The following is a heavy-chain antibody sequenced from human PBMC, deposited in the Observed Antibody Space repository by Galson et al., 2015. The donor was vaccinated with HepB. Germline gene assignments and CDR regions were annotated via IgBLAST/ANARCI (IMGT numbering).Heavy chain of an antibody. CDR1: GYTLTSYD. Sequence: SVKVSCKASGYTLTSYDINWVRQATGQGLEWMGWMNPNNGNTGYAQEFQGRVTMTRDTSKSIAYLQMSSLKTEDTAVYYCTRDGYYDILTGYFSWEGSVYWGQGTLVTVSS. CDR3: TRDGYYDILTGYFSWEGSVY. V-gene: IGHV1-8*01. CDR2: MNPNNGNT. D-gene: IGHD3-9*01. J-gene: IGHJ4*02.